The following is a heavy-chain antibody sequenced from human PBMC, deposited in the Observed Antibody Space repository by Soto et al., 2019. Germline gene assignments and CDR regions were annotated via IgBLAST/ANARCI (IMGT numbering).Heavy chain of an antibody. CDR1: GFTFSSYG. D-gene: IGHD5-12*01. CDR2: IWYDGSNK. Sequence: PGWSLRLSCAASGFTFSSYGMHWVRQAPGKGLEWVAVIWYDGSNKYYADSVKGRFTISRDNSKNKLYLQMNSLRAEDTAAYYCARDTSVAYYFDYWGEGTLVTVSS. J-gene: IGHJ4*02. CDR3: ARDTSVAYYFDY. V-gene: IGHV3-33*01.